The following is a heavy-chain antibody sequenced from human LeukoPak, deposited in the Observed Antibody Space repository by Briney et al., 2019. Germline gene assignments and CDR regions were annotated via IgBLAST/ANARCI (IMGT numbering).Heavy chain of an antibody. V-gene: IGHV3-48*01. Sequence: GGSLRLSCAASGFTFSSYSMNWVRQAPGKGLEWVSYISSSSSTIYYADSVKGRFTISRDNAKNSLYLQMNSLRAEDTAVYYCAKNRLIYGGNDDAFDIWGQGTMVTVSS. CDR1: GFTFSSYS. D-gene: IGHD4-23*01. J-gene: IGHJ3*02. CDR3: AKNRLIYGGNDDAFDI. CDR2: ISSSSSTI.